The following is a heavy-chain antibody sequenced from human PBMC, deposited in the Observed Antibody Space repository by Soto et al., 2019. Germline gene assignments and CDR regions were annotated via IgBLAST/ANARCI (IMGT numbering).Heavy chain of an antibody. J-gene: IGHJ4*02. Sequence: GASVKVSCKASGFTFTSSAVQWVRQARGQRLEWIGWIVVGSGNTNYAQKFQERVTITRDMSTSTAYMELSSLRSEDTAVYYCAARYYYGSGSPYYFDYWGQGTLVTVSS. V-gene: IGHV1-58*01. CDR2: IVVGSGNT. D-gene: IGHD3-10*01. CDR3: AARYYYGSGSPYYFDY. CDR1: GFTFTSSA.